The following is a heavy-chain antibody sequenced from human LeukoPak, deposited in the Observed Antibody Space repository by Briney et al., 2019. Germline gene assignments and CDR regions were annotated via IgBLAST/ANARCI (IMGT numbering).Heavy chain of an antibody. D-gene: IGHD6-19*01. V-gene: IGHV4-39*01. CDR2: IYYSGST. CDR1: GGSISSSSYY. CDR3: ARHIQAGYSSGWYPPVDY. Sequence: SETLSLTCTVSGGSISSSSYYWGWIRQPPGKGLEWIGSIYYSGSTYYNPSLKSRVTISVDTSKNQFSLKLSSVTAADTAVYYCARHIQAGYSSGWYPPVDYWGQGTLVTVSS. J-gene: IGHJ4*02.